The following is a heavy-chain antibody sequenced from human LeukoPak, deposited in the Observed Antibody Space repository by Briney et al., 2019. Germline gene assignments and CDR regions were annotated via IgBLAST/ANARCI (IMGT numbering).Heavy chain of an antibody. CDR1: GFTFRNYG. CDR3: AKEGGCSGGTCYLDY. Sequence: GGSLRLSCAASGFTFRNYGMHWVRQAPGKGLEWVAVIWYDGSNKYYADSVKGRFTISRDNSKNTLYLQMNTLRAEDTAVYYCAKEGGCSGGTCYLDYWGQGTLVTVSS. J-gene: IGHJ4*02. V-gene: IGHV3-33*06. D-gene: IGHD2-15*01. CDR2: IWYDGSNK.